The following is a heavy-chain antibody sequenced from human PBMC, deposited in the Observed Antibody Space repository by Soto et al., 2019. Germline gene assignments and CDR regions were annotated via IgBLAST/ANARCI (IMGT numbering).Heavy chain of an antibody. V-gene: IGHV3-23*01. CDR1: GFTFNNDA. Sequence: GGSLRLSCAASGFTFNNDAMNWVRQAPGKGLEWVSAISGSGGSTYYADSVKGRFTISRDNSKNTLYLQMNSLRAEDTAVYYCAKGFGRLDYWGQGTLVTVSS. CDR2: ISGSGGST. J-gene: IGHJ4*02. CDR3: AKGFGRLDY. D-gene: IGHD3-10*01.